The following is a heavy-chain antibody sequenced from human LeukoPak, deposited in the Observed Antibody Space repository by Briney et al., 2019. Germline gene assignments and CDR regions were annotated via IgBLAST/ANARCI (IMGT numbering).Heavy chain of an antibody. J-gene: IGHJ3*02. CDR2: INYSGST. D-gene: IGHD3-22*01. CDR3: ASGKYYYDESVSVNRASRTAVNI. Sequence: SETLSLTCAVYGGSFSGYYWSWIRQPPGKGLEWIGEINYSGSTNYNPSLKSRVTISVDTSKNQFSLKLSSVTAADTAVYYCASGKYYYDESVSVNRASRTAVNIWAQGTMVIVSS. V-gene: IGHV4-34*01. CDR1: GGSFSGYY.